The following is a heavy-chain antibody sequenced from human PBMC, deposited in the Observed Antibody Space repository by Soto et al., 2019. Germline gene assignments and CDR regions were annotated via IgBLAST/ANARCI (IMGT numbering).Heavy chain of an antibody. CDR3: ARVRGPTRFDY. J-gene: IGHJ4*02. CDR2: IGTAGDT. CDR1: GFTFSSYD. V-gene: IGHV3-13*04. Sequence: PGGSLRLSCSASGFTFSSYDMHWVRQGPGKGLEWVSAIGTAGDTNYAGSVKGRFTISRENAKSSLYLQMNSLRAGDTAIYFCARVRGPTRFDYRVQGALGTVSS.